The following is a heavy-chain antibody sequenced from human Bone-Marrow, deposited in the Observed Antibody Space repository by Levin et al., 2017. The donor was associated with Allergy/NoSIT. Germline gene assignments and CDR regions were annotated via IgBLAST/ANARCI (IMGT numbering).Heavy chain of an antibody. CDR2: INGDGSIT. CDR3: VRGDIASGPPDSPGGHVIIPAVGTAAYYYDAMAV. Sequence: GESLKISCAASGFTFSNYWMHWVRQAPGKGLVWVSRINGDGSITGYADSVKGRFTISRDNAKNTLYLQMNTLGAEDAAVYYCVRGDIASGPPDSPGGHVIIPAVGTAAYYYDAMAVWGQGTAVTVSS. V-gene: IGHV3-74*01. D-gene: IGHD3-10*01. CDR1: GFTFSNYW. J-gene: IGHJ6*02.